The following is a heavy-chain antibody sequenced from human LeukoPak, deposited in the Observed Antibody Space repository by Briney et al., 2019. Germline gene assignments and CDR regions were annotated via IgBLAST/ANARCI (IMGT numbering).Heavy chain of an antibody. CDR3: AVGGGDSSSWYTPFDY. CDR1: GFTFSSYW. D-gene: IGHD6-13*01. V-gene: IGHV3-7*01. Sequence: GGSLRLSCAASGFTFSSYWMSWVRQAPGKGLEWVANIKQDGSEKYYVDSVKGRFTISRDNSKNTLYLQMNSLRAEDTAVYYCAVGGGDSSSWYTPFDYWGQGTLVTVSS. J-gene: IGHJ4*02. CDR2: IKQDGSEK.